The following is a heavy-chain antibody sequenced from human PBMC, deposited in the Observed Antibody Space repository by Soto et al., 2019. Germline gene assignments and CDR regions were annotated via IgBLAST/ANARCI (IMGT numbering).Heavy chain of an antibody. CDR2: IIPIFGTA. V-gene: IGHV1-69*01. CDR3: ARDRREYSGYYYGMDV. CDR1: GGTFSSYA. Sequence: QVQLVQSGAEVKKPGSSVKVSCKASGGTFSSYAISWLRQAPGQGLEWMGGIIPIFGTANYAQKFQGRVKITADESTSTAYMELSSLRSEDTAVYYCARDRREYSGYYYGMDVWGQGTTVTVSS. J-gene: IGHJ6*02. D-gene: IGHD5-12*01.